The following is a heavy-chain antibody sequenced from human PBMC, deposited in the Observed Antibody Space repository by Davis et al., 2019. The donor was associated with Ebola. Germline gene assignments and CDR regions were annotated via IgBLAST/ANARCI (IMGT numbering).Heavy chain of an antibody. D-gene: IGHD5-18*01. J-gene: IGHJ4*02. CDR3: AKDRRHTAALGY. CDR1: GFTFSSYG. CDR2: IRYDGSNK. Sequence: GESLKISCAASGFTFSSYGMHWVRQAPGKGLEWVAFIRYDGSNKYYADSVKGRFTISRDNSKNTLYLQMNSLRAEDTAVYYCAKDRRHTAALGYWGQGILVTVSS. V-gene: IGHV3-30*02.